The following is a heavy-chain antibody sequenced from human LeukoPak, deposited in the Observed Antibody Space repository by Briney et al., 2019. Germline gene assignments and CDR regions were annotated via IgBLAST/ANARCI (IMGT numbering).Heavy chain of an antibody. CDR1: GFSLSPSGMR. CDR2: IDWDDDK. J-gene: IGHJ1*01. V-gene: IGHV2-70*04. CDR3: ARSENVLYFQH. Sequence: SGPTLVNPTQTLTLSCTFSGFSLSPSGMRVRWIRQPPGKALEWLARIDWDDDKFYSTSLKTRLTISTDTSKNQMVLTMTNMDPVDTATYYCARSENVLYFQHWGQGALVTV.